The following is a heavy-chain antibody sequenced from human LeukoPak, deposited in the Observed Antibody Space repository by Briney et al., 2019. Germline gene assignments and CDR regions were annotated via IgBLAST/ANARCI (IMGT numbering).Heavy chain of an antibody. J-gene: IGHJ4*02. D-gene: IGHD5-24*01. Sequence: PSETLSLTCTVSGGSISNAAYYWSWIRQHPGKGLEWIGCIYYSGSTYYNPSLKSRVTISVDTSKNQFSLELSSVTAADTAVYYCARVEAATTNPRFDYWGQGTLVTVSS. V-gene: IGHV4-31*03. CDR1: GGSISNAAYY. CDR2: IYYSGST. CDR3: ARVEAATTNPRFDY.